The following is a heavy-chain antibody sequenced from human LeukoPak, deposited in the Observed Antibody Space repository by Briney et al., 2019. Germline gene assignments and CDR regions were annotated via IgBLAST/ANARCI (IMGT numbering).Heavy chain of an antibody. J-gene: IGHJ5*02. Sequence: GGSLRLSCAASGFTFSSYWMHWFRQAPAKGLVWVSRINSDGSSTSYADSVKGRFTISRDNAKNTLYLQMNSLRAEDTAVYYCARRRNYDAFDPWGQGTLVTVSS. CDR1: GFTFSSYW. D-gene: IGHD3-22*01. CDR3: ARRRNYDAFDP. V-gene: IGHV3-74*01. CDR2: INSDGSST.